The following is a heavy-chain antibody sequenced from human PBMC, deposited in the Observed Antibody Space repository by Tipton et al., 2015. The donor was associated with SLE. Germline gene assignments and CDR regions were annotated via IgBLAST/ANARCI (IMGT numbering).Heavy chain of an antibody. D-gene: IGHD6-19*01. CDR3: ARLVGGWHYFDY. CDR2: VYHNGIT. Sequence: TLSLTCTVSGGSITDSTYYWGGIRQPPGKGLEWIGSVYHNGITDYNPSLRSRVTTSVDTSKNHFSLKVRSVTAADTAVYYCARLVGGWHYFDYWGQGMLVSVSS. CDR1: GGSITDSTYY. V-gene: IGHV4-39*07. J-gene: IGHJ4*02.